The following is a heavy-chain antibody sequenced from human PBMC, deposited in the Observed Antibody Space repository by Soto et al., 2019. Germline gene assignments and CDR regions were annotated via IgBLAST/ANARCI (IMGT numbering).Heavy chain of an antibody. CDR1: GGSISSGGYY. D-gene: IGHD4-17*01. CDR2: IYYSGST. CDR3: AREERLYGGNYFY. J-gene: IGHJ4*02. V-gene: IGHV4-31*03. Sequence: SETLSLTCTVSGGSISSGGYYWSWIRRHPGKGLEWIGYIYYSGSTYYNPSLKSRVTISVDTSKNQFSLKLSSVTAADTAVYYCAREERLYGGNYFYWGQGTLVTVSS.